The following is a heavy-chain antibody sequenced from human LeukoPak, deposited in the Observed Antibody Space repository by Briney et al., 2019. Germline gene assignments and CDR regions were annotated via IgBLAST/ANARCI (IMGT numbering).Heavy chain of an antibody. CDR1: GDIVSSNSAG. CDR2: TYYRSKWYN. CDR3: ARGVTVVGYYFDY. Sequence: SQTLSLTCAISGDIVSSNSAGWNWIRLSPSRGLEWLGMTYYRSKWYNDYAVSVKSRITINPDTSKNQFSLHLDSMTPEDTAVYYCARGVTVVGYYFDYWGQGTLVTVSS. J-gene: IGHJ4*02. V-gene: IGHV6-1*01. D-gene: IGHD6-19*01.